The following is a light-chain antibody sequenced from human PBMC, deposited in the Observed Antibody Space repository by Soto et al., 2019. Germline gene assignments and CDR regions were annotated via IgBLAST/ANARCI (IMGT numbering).Light chain of an antibody. CDR2: DAS. CDR3: QQYNNLPYT. V-gene: IGKV1-33*01. Sequence: DIQMNQSPSSLSASLGDRVTITCQASQDISKYLHCYQQRPGKAPILVIYDASNLEAWAASRFSGGGAGTSFTLTISSLPPEDIGTYFCQQYNNLPYTFGQAPKLE. J-gene: IGKJ2*01. CDR1: QDISKY.